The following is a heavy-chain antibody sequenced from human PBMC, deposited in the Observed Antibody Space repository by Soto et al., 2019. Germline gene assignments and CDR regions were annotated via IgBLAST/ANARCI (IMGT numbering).Heavy chain of an antibody. D-gene: IGHD2-15*01. Sequence: QITLKESGPTLVKPTQTLTLTCTFSGFSLSTSGVGVGWIHQPPGKALEWLALIYWDDDKRYSPSLKTRLSITKDTSIKQVVGTITNVAPLNTATYYWARQVRYCSGNGCPNFFAPWVQGTLVTVSS. J-gene: IGHJ5*02. CDR3: ARQVRYCSGNGCPNFFAP. V-gene: IGHV2-5*02. CDR2: IYWDDDK. CDR1: GFSLSTSGVG.